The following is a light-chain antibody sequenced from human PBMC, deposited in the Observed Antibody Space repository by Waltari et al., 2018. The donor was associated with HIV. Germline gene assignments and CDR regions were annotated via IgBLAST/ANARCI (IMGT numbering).Light chain of an antibody. CDR2: EDN. Sequence: SYELTQPPSVSVSPGQTASITCSGDKLGDKYAYWYQQKPGQSPVFVLYEDNKRPSGIPERLSGSNSGNTATLTISGTQAMDEADYYCQAWDSSTVVFGGGTKLTVL. V-gene: IGLV3-1*01. CDR3: QAWDSSTVV. CDR1: KLGDKY. J-gene: IGLJ2*01.